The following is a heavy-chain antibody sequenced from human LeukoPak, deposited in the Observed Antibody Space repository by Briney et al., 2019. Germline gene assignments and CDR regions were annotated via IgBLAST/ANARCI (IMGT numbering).Heavy chain of an antibody. CDR1: GGSISSSSYY. CDR2: IYYSGST. CDR3: ARGQEYSSSWYGYHYYYYMDV. D-gene: IGHD6-13*01. J-gene: IGHJ6*03. Sequence: SETLSLTCTVSGGSISSSSYYWGWIRQPPGKGLEWIGSIYYSGSTYYNPSLKSRVTISVDTSKNQFSLKLSSVTAADTAVYYCARGQEYSSSWYGYHYYYYMDVWGKGTTVTVSS. V-gene: IGHV4-39*07.